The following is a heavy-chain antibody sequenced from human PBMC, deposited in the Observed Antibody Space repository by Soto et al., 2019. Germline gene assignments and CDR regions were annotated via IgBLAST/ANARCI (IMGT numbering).Heavy chain of an antibody. D-gene: IGHD5-18*01. Sequence: EVQLVQSGAEVKKPGESLNISCKGSGYSFTSYWIGWVRQMPGKGLEWMGIIYPGDSDTRYSPSFQGQVTISADKSISTAYLQWSSLKASDTAMYYCARSNGYSYVSDAFDIWGQGTMVTVSS. CDR3: ARSNGYSYVSDAFDI. J-gene: IGHJ3*02. V-gene: IGHV5-51*01. CDR1: GYSFTSYW. CDR2: IYPGDSDT.